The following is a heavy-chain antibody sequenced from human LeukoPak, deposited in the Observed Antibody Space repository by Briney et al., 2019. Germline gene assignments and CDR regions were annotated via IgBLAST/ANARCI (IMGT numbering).Heavy chain of an antibody. Sequence: GGSLRLSCAASGFTFSSYGMHWVRQAPGKGLEWVAVIWYDGSNKYYADSVKGRFTISRDNSKNTLYLQMNSLRAEDTAVYYCAKDISGSWYEVGLADYWGQGTLVTVSS. CDR1: GFTFSSYG. CDR2: IWYDGSNK. J-gene: IGHJ4*02. D-gene: IGHD6-13*01. V-gene: IGHV3-33*06. CDR3: AKDISGSWYEVGLADY.